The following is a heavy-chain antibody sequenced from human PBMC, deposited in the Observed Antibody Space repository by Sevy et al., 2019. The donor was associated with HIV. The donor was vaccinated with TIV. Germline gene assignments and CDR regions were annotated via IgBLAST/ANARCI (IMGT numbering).Heavy chain of an antibody. D-gene: IGHD3-22*01. J-gene: IGHJ4*02. Sequence: SETLSLTCTVSGGSISSSSYYWGWIRQPPGKGLEWIGNIYHSGSTYYNPSLKSRVTISVDTSKNQFSLKLSSVTAAGTAVYYCARRKGGYYDSSGTFDYWGQGTLVTVSS. CDR2: IYHSGST. CDR3: ARRKGGYYDSSGTFDY. V-gene: IGHV4-39*01. CDR1: GGSISSSSYY.